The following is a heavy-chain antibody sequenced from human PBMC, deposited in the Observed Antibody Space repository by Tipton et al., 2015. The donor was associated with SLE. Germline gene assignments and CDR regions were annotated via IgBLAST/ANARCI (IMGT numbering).Heavy chain of an antibody. J-gene: IGHJ4*02. CDR2: IYYSGST. CDR3: ARGPLMITFGGVIAPVYYFDR. D-gene: IGHD3-16*02. CDR1: GGSISSHY. V-gene: IGHV4-59*11. Sequence: TLSLTCTVSGGSISSHYWSWIRQPPGKGLEWIGYIYYSGSTNYNPSLKSRVTISVDTSKNQFSLKLSSVTAADTAVYYCARGPLMITFGGVIAPVYYFDRWGQGTLVTVSS.